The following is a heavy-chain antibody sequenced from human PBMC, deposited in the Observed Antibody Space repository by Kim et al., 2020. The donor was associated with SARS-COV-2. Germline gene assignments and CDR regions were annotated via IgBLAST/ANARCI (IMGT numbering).Heavy chain of an antibody. CDR3: ARGMFSSGFDV. CDR2: ISSDGRYT. V-gene: IGHV3-74*01. D-gene: IGHD3-10*02. Sequence: GGSLRLSCAASGFSVSNYWINWVRHAPGKGLVWVSRISSDGRYTHYADSVKGRFTLSRDNAENTLFLQMNSLRAEDTALYYCARGMFSSGFDVWGQGTTVTVSS. J-gene: IGHJ6*02. CDR1: GFSVSNYW.